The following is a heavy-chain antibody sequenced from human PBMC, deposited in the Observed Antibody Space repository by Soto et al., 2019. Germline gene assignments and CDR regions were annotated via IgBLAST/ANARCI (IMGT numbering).Heavy chain of an antibody. CDR3: ARDFSQTAARSFDY. V-gene: IGHV3-21*01. Sequence: GGSLRLSCAASGFTFSSYSMNWVRQAPGKGLEWVSSISSSSSYIYYADSVKGRFTISRDNAKNSLYLQMNSLRAEDTAVYYCARDFSQTAARSFDYWGQGTLVTFCS. CDR2: ISSSSSYI. D-gene: IGHD6-6*01. J-gene: IGHJ4*02. CDR1: GFTFSSYS.